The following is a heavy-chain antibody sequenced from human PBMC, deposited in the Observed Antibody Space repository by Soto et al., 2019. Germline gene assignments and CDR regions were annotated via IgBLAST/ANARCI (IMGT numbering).Heavy chain of an antibody. Sequence: QVQLVESGGGVVQPGRSLRLSCAASGFTFSSYGMHWVRQAPGKGLECVAVISYDGSNKYYADSVKGRFTISRDNSKNTLYLQMNSLRAEDTAVYYCAKGGGRRYYYYYGMDVWGQGTTVTVSS. CDR3: AKGGGRRYYYYYGMDV. CDR2: ISYDGSNK. CDR1: GFTFSSYG. J-gene: IGHJ6*02. D-gene: IGHD3-16*01. V-gene: IGHV3-30*18.